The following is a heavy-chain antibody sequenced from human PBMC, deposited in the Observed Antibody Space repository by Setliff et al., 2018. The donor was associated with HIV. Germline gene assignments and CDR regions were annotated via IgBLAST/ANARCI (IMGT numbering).Heavy chain of an antibody. J-gene: IGHJ4*02. V-gene: IGHV4-61*02. D-gene: IGHD2-2*03. Sequence: SETLSLTCTVSGVSISSGGYYWGWFRQPAGKSLEWIAIFFKTGRTDYNPSLKSRVTISIDTSRNQLSLTLSSVTAADTAVYYCARDPSDGYGHFDFWGQGALVTVSS. CDR3: ARDPSDGYGHFDF. CDR1: GVSISSGGYY. CDR2: FFKTGRT.